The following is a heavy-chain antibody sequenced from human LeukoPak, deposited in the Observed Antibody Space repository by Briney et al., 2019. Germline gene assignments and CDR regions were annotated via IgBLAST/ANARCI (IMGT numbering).Heavy chain of an antibody. CDR1: GFTFSTYA. V-gene: IGHV3-23*01. Sequence: GGSLRLSCAASGFTFSTYAMSWVRQAPGRGLEWVSAISGSGGSTYYADSVKGRFTISRDNSKNTLYLQMNSLRAEDTAVYYCAKDLRYSSGWGPFDYWGQGTLVTVSS. CDR3: AKDLRYSSGWGPFDY. J-gene: IGHJ4*02. D-gene: IGHD6-19*01. CDR2: ISGSGGST.